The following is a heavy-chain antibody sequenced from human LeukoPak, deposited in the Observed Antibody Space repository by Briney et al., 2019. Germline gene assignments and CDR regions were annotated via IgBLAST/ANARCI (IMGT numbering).Heavy chain of an antibody. CDR2: IVPIVSVP. J-gene: IGHJ5*02. V-gene: IGHV1-69*04. Sequence: GASVKVSCKASGDTFSRDAISWVGQAPGQGLEGMGRIVPIVSVPKYAQKFQGRVTITADKYTSTVYMELSSLRSEDTAVYYCAKNGRFGGLLNCFDPWGQGTLVSVSS. CDR1: GDTFSRDA. CDR3: AKNGRFGGLLNCFDP. D-gene: IGHD3-10*01.